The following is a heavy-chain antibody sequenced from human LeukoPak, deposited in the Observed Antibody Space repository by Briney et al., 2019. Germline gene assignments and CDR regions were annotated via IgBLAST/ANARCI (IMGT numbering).Heavy chain of an antibody. CDR2: IYSGGST. Sequence: GGSLRLSCAASGFTVSSNYMSWVHQAPGKGLEWVSVIYSGGSTYYADSVKGRFTISRHNSKNTLYLQMNSLRAEDTAVYYCARDGYYDILTGYRYYGMDVWGQGTTVTVS. D-gene: IGHD3-9*01. CDR1: GFTVSSNY. J-gene: IGHJ6*02. CDR3: ARDGYYDILTGYRYYGMDV. V-gene: IGHV3-53*04.